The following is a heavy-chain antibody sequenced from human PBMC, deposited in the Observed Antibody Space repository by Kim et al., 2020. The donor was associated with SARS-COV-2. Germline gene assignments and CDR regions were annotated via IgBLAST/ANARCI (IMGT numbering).Heavy chain of an antibody. J-gene: IGHJ4*02. Sequence: SETLSLTCSVSGGSVISFNYYWGWIRQPPGKGLEWIGSMYYSGSTFSGSTFYNPSLNGRVTMSVDTSKNQFSLRLSSVTAADTALYYCVRQDRITVPPFLFFFDYWGQGTLVTVSS. CDR3: VRQDRITVPPFLFFFDY. CDR2: MYYSGSTFSGST. D-gene: IGHD6-19*01. CDR1: GGSVISFNYY. V-gene: IGHV4-39*01.